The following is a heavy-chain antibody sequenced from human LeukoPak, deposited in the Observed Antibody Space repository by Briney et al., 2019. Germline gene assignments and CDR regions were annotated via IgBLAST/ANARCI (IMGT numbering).Heavy chain of an antibody. CDR3: AREDLAAPVAFDY. D-gene: IGHD6-25*01. V-gene: IGHV3-48*03. Sequence: GGSLRLSCAASGFTFSTYEMNWVRQAPGKGLEWVSYIVSSGATIYYADSVKGRFTISRDNAKNSLYLQMNSLRADDTATYYCAREDLAAPVAFDYWGQGTLVTVSS. J-gene: IGHJ4*02. CDR2: IVSSGATI. CDR1: GFTFSTYE.